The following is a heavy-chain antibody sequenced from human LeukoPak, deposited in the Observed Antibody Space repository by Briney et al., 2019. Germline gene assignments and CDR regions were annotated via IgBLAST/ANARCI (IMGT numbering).Heavy chain of an antibody. J-gene: IGHJ4*02. CDR2: LHYSENT. CDR3: ARGDPSGRPGIAFDY. D-gene: IGHD1-26*01. CDR1: GGSISPYY. V-gene: IGHV4-59*01. Sequence: PSETLSLTCTVSGGSISPYYWNWIRQPPGKGLEWIGHLHYSENTRYNPSLKSRVTISEDTSKTQFSLKLTSVTAADTAVHYCARGDPSGRPGIAFDYWGRGTLVTVSS.